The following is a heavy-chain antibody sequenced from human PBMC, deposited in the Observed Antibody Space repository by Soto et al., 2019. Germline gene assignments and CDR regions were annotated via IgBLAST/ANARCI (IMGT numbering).Heavy chain of an antibody. D-gene: IGHD5-12*01. V-gene: IGHV3-23*01. CDR2: ISYDGSNT. CDR3: AKDPRYSGYDRCY. J-gene: IGHJ4*02. CDR1: GFTFSNYA. Sequence: QPGGSLRLSCAASGFTFSNYAMNWVRQAPGKGLEWVSVISYDGSNTYYADSVKGRFTISRDNSKNTLYLQMNSLRAEDTAVYYCAKDPRYSGYDRCYWGQGTLVTVSS.